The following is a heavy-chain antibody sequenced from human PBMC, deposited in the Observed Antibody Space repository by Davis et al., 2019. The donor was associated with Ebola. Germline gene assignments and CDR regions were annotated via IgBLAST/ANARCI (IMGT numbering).Heavy chain of an antibody. CDR3: ARSRGAVAGNWFDP. CDR1: GGSISSSSYY. J-gene: IGHJ5*02. V-gene: IGHV4-39*07. CDR2: IYYSGST. D-gene: IGHD6-19*01. Sequence: MPSETLSLTCTVSGGSISSSSYYWGWIRQPPGKGLEWIGSIYYSGSTNYNPSLKSRVTISVDTSKNQFSLKLSSVTAADTAVYYCARSRGAVAGNWFDPWGQGTLVTVSS.